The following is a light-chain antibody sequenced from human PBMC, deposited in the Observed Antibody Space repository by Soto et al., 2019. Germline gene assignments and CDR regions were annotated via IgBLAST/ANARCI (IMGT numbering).Light chain of an antibody. Sequence: IVLTQSPGTRSLSPGERATLSCRASQSVSSRRLAWYRRKHGQAPRLFIYGASSRATGIPDRFSGSVSGTDGTITISRLEKEDGTVYYCQQCGSSLWTFGQGTKVDIK. CDR2: GAS. CDR3: QQCGSSLWT. V-gene: IGKV3-20*01. CDR1: QSVSSRR. J-gene: IGKJ1*01.